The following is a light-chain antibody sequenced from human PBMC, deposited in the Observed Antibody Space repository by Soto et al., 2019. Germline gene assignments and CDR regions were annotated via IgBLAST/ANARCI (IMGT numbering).Light chain of an antibody. CDR1: QSISDT. V-gene: IGKV3-15*01. J-gene: IGKJ1*01. Sequence: EIVMTQSPATLSASPGGRATLSCRASQSISDTLAWYQQKPGQAPRLLIYGASTKATGFSARFSGSGSGTDVPITISSLHSEAFAVYSCQQDNNWPWTFGQGTKVEIK. CDR3: QQDNNWPWT. CDR2: GAS.